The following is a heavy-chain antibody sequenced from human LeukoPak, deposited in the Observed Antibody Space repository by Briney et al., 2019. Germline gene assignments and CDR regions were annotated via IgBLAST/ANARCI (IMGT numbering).Heavy chain of an antibody. CDR1: GFTFSSYA. D-gene: IGHD3-3*01. J-gene: IGHJ4*02. V-gene: IGHV3-23*01. CDR2: ISGSGGST. Sequence: GGSLRLSCAASGFTFSSYAMSWVRQAPGKGLEWVSAISGSGGSTYYADSVKGRFTVSRDNSKNTLYLQMNSLRAEDTALYYCARALGSYYDFWSGRAYYFDYWGQGTLVTVSS. CDR3: ARALGSYYDFWSGRAYYFDY.